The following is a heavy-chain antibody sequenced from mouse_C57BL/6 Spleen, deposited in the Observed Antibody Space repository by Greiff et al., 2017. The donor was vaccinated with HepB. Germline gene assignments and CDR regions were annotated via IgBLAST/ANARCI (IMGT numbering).Heavy chain of an antibody. CDR2: INPNYGTT. V-gene: IGHV1-39*01. CDR3: ARWGFTTVKYYFDY. J-gene: IGHJ2*01. Sequence: VQLKESGPELVKPGASVKISCKASGYSFTDYNMNWVKQSNGKSLEWIGVINPNYGTTSYNQKFKGKATLTVDQSSSTAYMQLNSLTSEDSAVYYCARWGFTTVKYYFDYWGQGTTLTVSS. D-gene: IGHD1-1*01. CDR1: GYSFTDYN.